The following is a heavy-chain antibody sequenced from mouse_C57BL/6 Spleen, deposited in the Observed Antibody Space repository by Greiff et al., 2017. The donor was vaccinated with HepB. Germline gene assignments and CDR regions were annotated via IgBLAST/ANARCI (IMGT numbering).Heavy chain of an antibody. J-gene: IGHJ4*01. Sequence: VQVVESGPELVKPGASVKISCKASGYAFSSSWMNWVKQRPGKGLEWIGRIYPGDGDTNYNGKFKGKATLTADKSSSTAYMQLSSLTSEDSAVYFCARSRGAVGAMDYWGQGTSVTVSS. CDR1: GYAFSSSW. CDR3: ARSRGAVGAMDY. D-gene: IGHD6-1*01. V-gene: IGHV1-82*01. CDR2: IYPGDGDT.